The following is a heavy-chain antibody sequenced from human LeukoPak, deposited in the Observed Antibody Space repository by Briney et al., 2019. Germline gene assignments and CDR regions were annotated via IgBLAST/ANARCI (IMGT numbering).Heavy chain of an antibody. CDR3: ARDYKYAFDN. CDR2: IGIDSGNT. D-gene: IGHD5-24*01. J-gene: IGHJ4*02. Sequence: GGSLRLYCAASGFTFSDYSMNWVRQAPGKGLEWISYIGIDSGNTNYADSVKGRFTISGDKAKYSLYLQMNSLRVEDTAVYYCARDYKYAFDNWGQGTLVTVSS. CDR1: GFTFSDYS. V-gene: IGHV3-48*01.